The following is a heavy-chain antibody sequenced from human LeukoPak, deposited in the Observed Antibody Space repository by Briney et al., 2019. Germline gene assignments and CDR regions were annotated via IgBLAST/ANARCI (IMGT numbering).Heavy chain of an antibody. CDR1: GFTFSNYW. D-gene: IGHD3-22*01. V-gene: IGHV3-7*01. CDR3: VSWAGKYYKSSDYYLALAYS. Sequence: TGGSLRLSCAASGFTFSNYWMSWIRQAPGKGLEWAAHISEDGSGKYYVNSVKGRFTISRDNAKNSLYLQMNSLRVEDTAVYYCVSWAGKYYKSSDYYLALAYSWGQGTLVTVSS. J-gene: IGHJ4*02. CDR2: ISEDGSGK.